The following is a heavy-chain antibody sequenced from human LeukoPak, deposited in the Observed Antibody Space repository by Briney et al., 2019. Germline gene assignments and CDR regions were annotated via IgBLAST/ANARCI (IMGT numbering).Heavy chain of an antibody. J-gene: IGHJ6*02. CDR2: VDPDGTTT. D-gene: IGHD2-8*02. V-gene: IGHV3-74*01. CDR3: TRVQAGRSGLMDV. Sequence: TGGSLRLSCAASGLTLINYWMHWVRQAPGEGLFWASRVDPDGTTTNYADSVTGRFTTSRDNAKNTLYLQMNSLRAEDTALYYCTRVQAGRSGLMDVWGRGTTVTVSS. CDR1: GLTLINYW.